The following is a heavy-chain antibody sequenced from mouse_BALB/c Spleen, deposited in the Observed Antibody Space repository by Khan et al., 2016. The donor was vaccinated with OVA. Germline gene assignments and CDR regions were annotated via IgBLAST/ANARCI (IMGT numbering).Heavy chain of an antibody. D-gene: IGHD1-1*01. CDR2: IDPFNGGS. CDR3: ARHGSTSWFAY. J-gene: IGHJ3*01. V-gene: IGHV1S135*01. Sequence: VQLQQSGPELMRPGASVKISCKASGYSFSTYYIHWVTRSHGKTLEWIGYIDPFNGGSTYNQKFKGKATLTVDKSSSTAYMHLTSLTSEDSAVYYCARHGSTSWFAYWGQGSRVTVCA. CDR1: GYSFSTYY.